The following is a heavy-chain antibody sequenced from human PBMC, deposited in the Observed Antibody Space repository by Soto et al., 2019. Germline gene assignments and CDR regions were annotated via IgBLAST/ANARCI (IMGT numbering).Heavy chain of an antibody. CDR1: GGSISSGGYY. CDR2: IYYSGST. CDR3: ARDDRISMGRNALYYYGMDV. Sequence: SETLSLTCTVSGGSISSGGYYWSWIRQHPGKGLEWIGYIYYSGSTNYNQSLKSRVTISVDTSKNQFTMKLSSVTAADTAVYYFARDDRISMGRNALYYYGMDVWGQGTTVTVSS. V-gene: IGHV4-31*03. D-gene: IGHD3-10*01. J-gene: IGHJ6*02.